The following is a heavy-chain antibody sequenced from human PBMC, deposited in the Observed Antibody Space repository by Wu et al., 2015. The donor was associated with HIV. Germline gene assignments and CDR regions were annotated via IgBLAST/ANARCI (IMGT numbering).Heavy chain of an antibody. V-gene: IGHV1-8*01. D-gene: IGHD6-19*01. CDR3: ARQRVYTSGWYIYDF. Sequence: QVQLVQSGAEVKKPGASIKVSCKASGYTFSSYDINWVRQATGQGLEWMGWMNPKTGNTGHAQKFQGRVTMTRNTSIRTAYMELSSLRSEDTAVYYCARQRVYTSGWYIYDFWGQGTLVTVSS. J-gene: IGHJ4*02. CDR1: GYTFSSYD. CDR2: MNPKTGNT.